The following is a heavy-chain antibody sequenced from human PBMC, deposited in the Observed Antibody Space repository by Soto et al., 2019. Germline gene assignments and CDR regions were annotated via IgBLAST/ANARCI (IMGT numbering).Heavy chain of an antibody. J-gene: IGHJ6*02. CDR3: ARGIEGWYQGRYYYGMDV. CDR1: GGSVNSGSYY. Sequence: QVQLQESGPGLVKPSETLSLTCTVSGGSVNSGSYYWSWIRQPPGKGLEWIGYIYYSRSTNYNPSLKSRVTISVDTSKNQFSLKLSSVTAADTAVYYCARGIEGWYQGRYYYGMDVWGQGTTVTVSS. V-gene: IGHV4-61*01. CDR2: IYYSRST. D-gene: IGHD6-19*01.